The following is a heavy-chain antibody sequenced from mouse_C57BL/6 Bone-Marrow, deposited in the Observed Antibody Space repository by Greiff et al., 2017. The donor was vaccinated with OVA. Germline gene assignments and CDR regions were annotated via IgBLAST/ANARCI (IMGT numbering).Heavy chain of an antibody. Sequence: QVQLQQSGAELVRPGTSVKVSCKASGYAFTNYLIEWVKQRPGQGLEWIGVINPSNGGTNYNEKFKSKATLTVDKSSSTAYMQLSSLTSEDSAVYYCARSVPWFAYWGQGTLVTVSA. CDR1: GYAFTNYL. CDR2: INPSNGGT. CDR3: ARSVPWFAY. J-gene: IGHJ3*01. V-gene: IGHV1-54*01.